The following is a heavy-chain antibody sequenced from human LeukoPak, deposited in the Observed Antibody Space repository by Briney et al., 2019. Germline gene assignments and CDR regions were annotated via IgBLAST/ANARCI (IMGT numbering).Heavy chain of an antibody. V-gene: IGHV3-21*01. CDR3: ARDGDYYDSGGYYAFDI. Sequence: PGGSLRLSCAASGFTFSSYSMNWVRQAPGKGLEWVSSISSSSSYIYYADSVKGRFTISRDNAKNSLYLQMNSLRAEDTAVYYCARDGDYYDSGGYYAFDIWGQGTMVTVSS. J-gene: IGHJ3*02. CDR2: ISSSSSYI. CDR1: GFTFSSYS. D-gene: IGHD3-22*01.